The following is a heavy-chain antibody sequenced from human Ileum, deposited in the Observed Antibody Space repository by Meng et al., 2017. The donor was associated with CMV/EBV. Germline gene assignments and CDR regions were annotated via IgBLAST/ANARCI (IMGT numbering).Heavy chain of an antibody. CDR1: GFMFSEYY. Sequence: GESLKISCAASGFMFSEYYMTWIRQVPGKGLEWVSIIYGRTTEIYYADSVKGRFTISRDNSKNTVYLQMNNLRTEDTAVYYCVKDRAPDSGFNFDRWGQGTLVTVSS. D-gene: IGHD1-14*01. CDR3: VKDRAPDSGFNFDR. J-gene: IGHJ4*02. V-gene: IGHV3-23*03. CDR2: IYGRTTEI.